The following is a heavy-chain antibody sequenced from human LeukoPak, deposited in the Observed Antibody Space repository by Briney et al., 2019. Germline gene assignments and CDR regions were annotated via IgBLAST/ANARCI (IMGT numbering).Heavy chain of an antibody. D-gene: IGHD3-9*01. Sequence: GGSLRLSCAASGFTFGSYVMSWVRQAPGKGLEWVSAISGSGGSTYYADSVKGRFTISRDNSKNTLYLQMNSLRAEDTAVYYCAKSPSLLTGYDYYYMDVWGKGTTVTVSS. J-gene: IGHJ6*03. V-gene: IGHV3-23*01. CDR2: ISGSGGST. CDR3: AKSPSLLTGYDYYYMDV. CDR1: GFTFGSYV.